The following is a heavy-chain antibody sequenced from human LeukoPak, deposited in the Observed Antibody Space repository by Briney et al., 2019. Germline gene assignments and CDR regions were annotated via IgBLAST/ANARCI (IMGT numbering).Heavy chain of an antibody. CDR2: ISYSGST. J-gene: IGHJ3*02. Sequence: SETLSLTCTVSGGSISSYYWSWIRQPPGKGLEWIGYISYSGSTNYNPSLKSRVTISIDTSKNQFSLKLRSVTAADTAIYYCARQGYDILTGYIDAFDIWGQGTMVSVSS. CDR3: ARQGYDILTGYIDAFDI. V-gene: IGHV4-59*08. D-gene: IGHD3-9*01. CDR1: GGSISSYY.